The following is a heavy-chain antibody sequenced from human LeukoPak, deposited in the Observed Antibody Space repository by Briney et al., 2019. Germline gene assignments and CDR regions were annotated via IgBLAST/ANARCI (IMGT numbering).Heavy chain of an antibody. J-gene: IGHJ4*02. Sequence: GGSLRLSCTASGFTFRDYAMSWVRQAPGKGLEWGGFIRSKAYGGTTEYAASVKGRFTISRDDSKSIAYLQMNSLKTEDTAVYYCTRDLWWGGSGSSNYWGQGTLVTVSS. V-gene: IGHV3-49*04. CDR3: TRDLWWGGSGSSNY. CDR1: GFTFRDYA. CDR2: IRSKAYGGTT. D-gene: IGHD3-10*01.